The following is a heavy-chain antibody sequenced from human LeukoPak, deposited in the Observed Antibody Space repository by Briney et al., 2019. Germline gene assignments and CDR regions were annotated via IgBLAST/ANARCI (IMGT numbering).Heavy chain of an antibody. Sequence: SETLSLTCTVSGGSISSYYWSWIRQPPGKGLEWIGYIYYSGSTNYNPSLKSRVTISVDTSKNQFSLKLSSVTAADTAVYYCARVYYDFWSGYSVGYYFDYWGQGTLVTVSS. CDR1: GGSISSYY. CDR2: IYYSGST. J-gene: IGHJ4*02. CDR3: ARVYYDFWSGYSVGYYFDY. V-gene: IGHV4-59*01. D-gene: IGHD3-3*01.